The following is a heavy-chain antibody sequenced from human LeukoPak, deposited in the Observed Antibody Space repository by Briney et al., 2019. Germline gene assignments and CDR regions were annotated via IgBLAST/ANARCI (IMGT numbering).Heavy chain of an antibody. CDR2: INTNTGSP. Sequence: ASVKVSCKASGYTFSTYPLNWVRQAPGQGLEWMGWINTNTGSPTYAQGLTGRFAFSLDTSVSTAFLQISSLKAEDTALYYCVRGIDTTGYFNYWGQGTLVPVSS. J-gene: IGHJ4*02. D-gene: IGHD3-22*01. CDR3: VRGIDTTGYFNY. CDR1: GYTFSTYP. V-gene: IGHV7-4-1*02.